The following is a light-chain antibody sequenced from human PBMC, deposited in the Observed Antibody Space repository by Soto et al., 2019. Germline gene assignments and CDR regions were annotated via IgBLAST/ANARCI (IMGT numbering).Light chain of an antibody. CDR1: QGIGSA. Sequence: AIQLTQSPSSLSASIGDRVTITCRARQGIGSALAWYQQAPGKPPKLLIFDASTLENGVPSRFSGGGSGTDVTLTISSLQPEDFATDYFLLFNTYPQAFGGGTKVEIK. CDR3: LLFNTYPQA. CDR2: DAS. V-gene: IGKV1-13*02. J-gene: IGKJ4*01.